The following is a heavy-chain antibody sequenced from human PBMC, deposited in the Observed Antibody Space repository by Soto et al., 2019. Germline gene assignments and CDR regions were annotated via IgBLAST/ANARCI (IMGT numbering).Heavy chain of an antibody. J-gene: IGHJ1*01. CDR3: ARSLVLAYFQN. CDR2: MYYRGST. D-gene: IGHD2-8*02. V-gene: IGHV4-39*01. CDR1: GGSISSTGHY. Sequence: SETLSLTCAVSGGSISSTGHYWGWIRQPPGKGLEWIGSMYYRGSTYYNPSLESRVTIFVDTSKNQFSLKLSSVTAADTAVYYCARSLVLAYFQNWGQGTLVTVS.